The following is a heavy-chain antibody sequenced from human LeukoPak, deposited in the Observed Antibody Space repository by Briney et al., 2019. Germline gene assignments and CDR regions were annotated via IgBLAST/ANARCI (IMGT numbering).Heavy chain of an antibody. D-gene: IGHD6-19*01. CDR1: GGSISSYY. V-gene: IGHV4-59*01. Sequence: SETLSLTCTVSGGSISSYYWSWIRQSPGKGLECIGYIHYTGSTNYNLSLKSRVTISVETSKNQFSLKLKSVTAADTAVYYCARVGAGSGWPFDYWGQGTLVTVSS. CDR2: IHYTGST. CDR3: ARVGAGSGWPFDY. J-gene: IGHJ4*02.